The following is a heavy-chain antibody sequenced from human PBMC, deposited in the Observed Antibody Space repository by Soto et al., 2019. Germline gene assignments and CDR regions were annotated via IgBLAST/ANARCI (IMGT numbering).Heavy chain of an antibody. Sequence: GGSLRLSCAASGFAFSRYGMNWLRQAPGKGLEWVASISSSTSYVYYADSVKGRFSTSRDNAKNILYLEMYGLRTEDTAVYYCARDPSEGRVGNWFESWGQGTLVTVSS. CDR2: ISSSTSYV. CDR3: ARDPSEGRVGNWFES. CDR1: GFAFSRYG. V-gene: IGHV3-21*06. D-gene: IGHD2-2*01. J-gene: IGHJ5*01.